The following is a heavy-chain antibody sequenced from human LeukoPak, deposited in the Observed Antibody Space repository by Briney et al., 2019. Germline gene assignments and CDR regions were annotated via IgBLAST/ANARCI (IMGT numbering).Heavy chain of an antibody. CDR3: AKDYGGNSGWFDP. J-gene: IGHJ5*02. V-gene: IGHV3-23*01. D-gene: IGHD4-23*01. Sequence: GRFTISRDSSKNTLYLQMNSLRAEDTAVYYCAKDYGGNSGWFDPWGQGTLVTVSS.